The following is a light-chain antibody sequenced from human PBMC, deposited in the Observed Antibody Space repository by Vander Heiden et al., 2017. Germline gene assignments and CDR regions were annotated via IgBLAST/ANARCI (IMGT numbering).Light chain of an antibody. V-gene: IGLV8-61*01. J-gene: IGLJ3*02. Sequence: QTVVTQEPSSSVSPGGTVTLTCRLSSGSVSTSYYPSWYQQTPGQAPRTLIYSTNTRSSGVPDRFSGSILGNKAALTITGAQADDESDYYCVLYMGSGIWVFGGGTKLTVL. CDR2: STN. CDR3: VLYMGSGIWV. CDR1: SGSVSTSYY.